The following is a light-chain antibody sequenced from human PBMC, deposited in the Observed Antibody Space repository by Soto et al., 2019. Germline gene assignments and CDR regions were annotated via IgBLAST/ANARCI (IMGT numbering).Light chain of an antibody. CDR2: SNN. CDR1: SSNIGSNT. CDR3: AAWDGTLKAWV. V-gene: IGLV1-44*01. J-gene: IGLJ3*02. Sequence: QSALTQPPSASGTPGQRVTISCSGSSSNIGSNTVNWYQQLPGTAPKLLIYSNNERPSGVPDRFSGSKSGTSASLAISGLQSEDEAVYHCAAWDGTLKAWVFGGGTKLTVL.